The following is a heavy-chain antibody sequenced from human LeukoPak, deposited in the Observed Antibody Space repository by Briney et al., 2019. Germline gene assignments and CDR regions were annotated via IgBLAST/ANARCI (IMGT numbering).Heavy chain of an antibody. CDR1: GGSISSYY. J-gene: IGHJ2*01. Sequence: PSETLSLTCTVSGGSISSYYWSWIRQPPGKGLEWIGYIYYSGNTNYNPSLKSRVIISVDTSKNQFSLKLSSVTAADTAVYYCARGDRAAWYFDLWGRGTLVTVSS. CDR2: IYYSGNT. CDR3: ARGDRAAWYFDL. V-gene: IGHV4-59*01.